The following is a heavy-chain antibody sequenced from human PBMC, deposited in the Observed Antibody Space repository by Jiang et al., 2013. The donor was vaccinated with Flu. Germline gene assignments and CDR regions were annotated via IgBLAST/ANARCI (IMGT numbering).Heavy chain of an antibody. Sequence: GPGLVKPSETPSLVCTVSGYFIGDGYYWGWIRQPPGKGLEWIGSSYQSGSPHYNPSLKSRVTISVDTSKNRFSLRLTSLTAADTAVYYCARDYCLGSGCLTIFDYWGQGILVTVSS. CDR3: ARDYCLGSGCLTIFDY. CDR2: SYQSGSP. J-gene: IGHJ4*02. CDR1: GYFIGDGYY. V-gene: IGHV4-38-2*02. D-gene: IGHD6-19*01.